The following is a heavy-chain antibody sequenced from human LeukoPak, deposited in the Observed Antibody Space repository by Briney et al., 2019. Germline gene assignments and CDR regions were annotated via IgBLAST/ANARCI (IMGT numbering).Heavy chain of an antibody. V-gene: IGHV4-34*01. D-gene: IGHD4/OR15-4a*01. Sequence: SETLSLTCAVYGGSFSGYYWSWIRQPPGKGLEWIGEINHSGSTNYNPSLKSRVTISVDTCKNQFSLKLSSVTAADTAVYYCARGLTGDYWGQGTLVTVFS. CDR1: GGSFSGYY. CDR2: INHSGST. J-gene: IGHJ4*02. CDR3: ARGLTGDY.